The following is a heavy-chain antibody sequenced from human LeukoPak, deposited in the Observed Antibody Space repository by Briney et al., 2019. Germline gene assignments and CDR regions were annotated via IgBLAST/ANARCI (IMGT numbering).Heavy chain of an antibody. CDR2: ISGSGGST. CDR1: GFPFSSHA. CDR3: AKSFRISANYGMDV. Sequence: GGSLRLSCAASGFPFSSHAMSWVRQAPGKGLEWVSAISGSGGSTYYADSVKGRFTISRDNSNNTLYLLMNSLRPEDTAVYYCAKSFRISANYGMDVWGQGTTVTVSS. V-gene: IGHV3-23*01. J-gene: IGHJ6*02.